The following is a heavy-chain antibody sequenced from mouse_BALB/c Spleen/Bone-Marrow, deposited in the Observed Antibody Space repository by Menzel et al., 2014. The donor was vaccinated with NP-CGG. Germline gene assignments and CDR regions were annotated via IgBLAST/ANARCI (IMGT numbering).Heavy chain of an antibody. CDR2: INPNTGGT. Sequence: VQLQQPGPELEKPGASAKISCKTSGYTFTEYTINWVKQSHGKSLEWIGGINPNTGGTSYNQKFKGKATLTVDKSSSTAYMELRSLTSDDSAVYFCARDSGSRPKWYFDGWRAGTTVPVSS. V-gene: IGHV1-18*01. J-gene: IGHJ1*01. CDR1: GYTFTEYT. D-gene: IGHD1-1*01. CDR3: ARDSGSRPKWYFDG.